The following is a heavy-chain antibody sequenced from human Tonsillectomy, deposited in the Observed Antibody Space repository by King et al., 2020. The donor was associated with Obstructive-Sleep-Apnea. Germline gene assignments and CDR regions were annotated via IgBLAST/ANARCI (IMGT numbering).Heavy chain of an antibody. CDR1: GFSLSTARMG. CDR2: IFSNDEK. CDR3: ARSKNTAMVSYYGMDV. D-gene: IGHD5-18*01. Sequence: VTLKESGPVLVKPTETLTLTCTVSGFSLSTARMGVSWILQPPGKALEWLAHIFSNDEKSYSTSLKSRRTISKDTSKSQVVLTMTNMDPVDTATYYCARSKNTAMVSYYGMDVWGQGTTVTVSS. J-gene: IGHJ6*02. V-gene: IGHV2-26*01.